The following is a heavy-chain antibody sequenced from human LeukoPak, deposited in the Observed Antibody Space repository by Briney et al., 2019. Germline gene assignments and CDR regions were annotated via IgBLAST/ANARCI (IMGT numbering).Heavy chain of an antibody. Sequence: GGSLRLSCAASGFTFSSYSMNWVRQAPGKGLEWGSSISSSSSYIYYADSVKSRFTLSRDNAENSLLLQMNSLRDEDTAVYYCARIYYGSGSRAFDIWGQGTMVTVSS. J-gene: IGHJ3*02. CDR1: GFTFSSYS. V-gene: IGHV3-21*01. D-gene: IGHD3-10*01. CDR2: ISSSSSYI. CDR3: ARIYYGSGSRAFDI.